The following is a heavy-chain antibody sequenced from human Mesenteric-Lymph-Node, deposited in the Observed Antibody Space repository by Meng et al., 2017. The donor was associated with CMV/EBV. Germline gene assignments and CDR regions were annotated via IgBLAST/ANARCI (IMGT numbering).Heavy chain of an antibody. J-gene: IGHJ3*02. Sequence: SETLSLTCTVSGGSISSSSYYWGWIRQPPGKGLEWIGSIYYSGSTYYNPSLKSRVTTSVDTSKNQFSLKLSSVTAADTAVYYCARHGFYDSDAFDIWGQGTMVTVSS. V-gene: IGHV4-39*01. CDR1: GGSISSSSYY. D-gene: IGHD3-9*01. CDR3: ARHGFYDSDAFDI. CDR2: IYYSGST.